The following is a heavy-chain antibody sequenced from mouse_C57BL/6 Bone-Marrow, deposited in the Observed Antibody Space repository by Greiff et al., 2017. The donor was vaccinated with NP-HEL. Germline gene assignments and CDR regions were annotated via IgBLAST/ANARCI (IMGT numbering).Heavy chain of an antibody. V-gene: IGHV1-76*01. J-gene: IGHJ2*01. D-gene: IGHD1-1*01. CDR1: GYTFTDYY. Sequence: VQLQESGAELVRPGASVKLSCKASGYTFTDYYINWVKQRPGQGLEWIARIYPGSGNTYYNEKFKGKATLTAEKSSSTAYMQLSSLTSEDSAVYFCARSTFIHGDFDYWGQGTTLTVSS. CDR3: ARSTFIHGDFDY. CDR2: IYPGSGNT.